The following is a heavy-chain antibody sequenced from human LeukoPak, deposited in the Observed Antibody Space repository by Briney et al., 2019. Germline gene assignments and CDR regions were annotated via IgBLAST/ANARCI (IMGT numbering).Heavy chain of an antibody. Sequence: SQTLSLTCAVSGGSISSGGYSWGWIRQPPGKGLEWIGSIYYSGSTYYNPSLKSRVTISVDTSKNQFSLKLSSVTAADTAVYYCARHVGPLYSSSSNWFDPWGQGTLVTVSS. J-gene: IGHJ5*02. CDR1: GGSISSGGYS. CDR3: ARHVGPLYSSSSNWFDP. CDR2: IYYSGST. V-gene: IGHV4-30-2*03. D-gene: IGHD6-6*01.